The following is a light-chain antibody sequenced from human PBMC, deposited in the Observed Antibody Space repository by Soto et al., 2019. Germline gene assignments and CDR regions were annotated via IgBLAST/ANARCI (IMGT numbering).Light chain of an antibody. CDR3: QQYVTTPSVT. J-gene: IGKJ5*01. Sequence: EIVLTQSPGALSLSPGERATLSCRASQSVSSSYLAWYQQKPGQAPRLLILGASSRATGIPDRFSGSGSGTDFTLTISRLETEDFALYYCQQYVTTPSVTLGQGTRLEIK. V-gene: IGKV3-20*01. CDR1: QSVSSSY. CDR2: GAS.